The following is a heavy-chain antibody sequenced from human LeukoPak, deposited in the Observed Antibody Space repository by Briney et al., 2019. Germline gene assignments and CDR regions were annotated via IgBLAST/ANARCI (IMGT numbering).Heavy chain of an antibody. CDR3: ARHPALWWEKQYWFDP. CDR1: GGSFSGYY. CDR2: INHSGST. V-gene: IGHV4-34*01. D-gene: IGHD4/OR15-4a*01. Sequence: SETLSLTCAVYGGSFSGYYWSWIRQPPGKGLEWIGEINHSGSTNYNPSLKSRVTISVDTSKNQFSLKLSSVTAADTAVYYCARHPALWWEKQYWFDPWGQGTLVTVSS. J-gene: IGHJ5*02.